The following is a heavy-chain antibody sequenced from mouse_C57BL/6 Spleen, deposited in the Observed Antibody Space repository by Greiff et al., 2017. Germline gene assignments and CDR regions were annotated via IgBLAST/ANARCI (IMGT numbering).Heavy chain of an antibody. CDR3: ARSDSSGYGWFAY. J-gene: IGHJ3*01. CDR2: INTNYGTN. Sequence: EVKLMESGPELVKPGASVKISCKASGYSFTDYNMNWVKQSNGKSLEWIGVINTNYGTNSYNQKFTGKATLTVDQSSSTAYMQLYSLTSEDSAVYYCARSDSSGYGWFAYWGQGTLVTVSA. V-gene: IGHV1-39*01. CDR1: GYSFTDYN. D-gene: IGHD3-2*02.